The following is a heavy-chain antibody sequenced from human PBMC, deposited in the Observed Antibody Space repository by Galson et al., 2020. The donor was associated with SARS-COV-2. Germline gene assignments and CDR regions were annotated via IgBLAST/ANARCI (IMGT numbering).Heavy chain of an antibody. CDR1: GFTFSSYE. D-gene: IGHD6-13*01. Sequence: GGSLRLSCAGSGFTFSSYEMNWVRQAPGKGLEWVSYISSSGTNIYYADSVKGRFTISRDNAKNSLYLQMTSLRAEDTAVYYCASPYLAAASFFGAFDIWGRGTMVTVSS. CDR3: ASPYLAAASFFGAFDI. J-gene: IGHJ3*02. CDR2: ISSSGTNI. V-gene: IGHV3-48*03.